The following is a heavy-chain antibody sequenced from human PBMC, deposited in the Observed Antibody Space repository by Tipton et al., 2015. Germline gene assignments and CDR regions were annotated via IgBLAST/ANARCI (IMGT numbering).Heavy chain of an antibody. CDR3: ARDLEHGMDV. CDR2: IYYSGST. J-gene: IGHJ6*02. Sequence: TLSLTCTVSGGSISSSLHYWGWIRQPPGEGLEWIGYIYYSGSTNYNPSLRSRVAMSMDTSKNQFSLKLSSVIAADTAVYFCARDLEHGMDVWGQGTTVTVS. CDR1: GGSISSSLHY. V-gene: IGHV4-61*01.